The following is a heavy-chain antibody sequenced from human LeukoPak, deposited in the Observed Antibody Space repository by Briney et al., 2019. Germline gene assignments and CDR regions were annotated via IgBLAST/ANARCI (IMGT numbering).Heavy chain of an antibody. CDR1: GFTFGDYG. CDR3: TGSFGELTFFDY. V-gene: IGHV3-49*04. CDR2: IRSKTYGGTT. J-gene: IGHJ4*02. Sequence: GGSLRLSCTASGFTFGDYGLSWVRQAPGKGLEWVGFIRSKTYGGTTEYAASVKGRFTISRDDSKSIAYLQMNSLKTEDTAVYYCTGSFGELTFFDYWGQGTLVTVSS. D-gene: IGHD3-10*01.